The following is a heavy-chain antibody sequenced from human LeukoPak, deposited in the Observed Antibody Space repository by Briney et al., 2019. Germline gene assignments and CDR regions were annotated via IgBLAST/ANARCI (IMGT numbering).Heavy chain of an antibody. Sequence: GGSLRLSCAASGFTLTSYWMTWVRQAPGKGLEWVANIKKDGIEKHYVDSAKGRFTISRDNAENSLYLQMNSLRVEDTAVYYCARGWDGSGYSSFDYWGQGTVVTSSS. CDR1: GFTLTSYW. CDR3: ARGWDGSGYSSFDY. D-gene: IGHD3-22*01. CDR2: IKKDGIEK. V-gene: IGHV3-7*05. J-gene: IGHJ4*02.